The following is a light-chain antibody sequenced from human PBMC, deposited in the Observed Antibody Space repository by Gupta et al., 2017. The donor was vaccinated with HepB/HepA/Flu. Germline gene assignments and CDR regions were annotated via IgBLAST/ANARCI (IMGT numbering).Light chain of an antibody. Sequence: DIQMTQSPSSMSASVGDRVSITCRASQSITTSLNWYQHKAGQAPKLLIYAASTLQSGVPSRFSGSGSGTHFTLTITSLQPEDLATYYCQQSCSTPMYTFGQGTNLEIK. J-gene: IGKJ2*01. CDR3: QQSCSTPMYT. CDR1: QSITTS. V-gene: IGKV1-39*01. CDR2: AAS.